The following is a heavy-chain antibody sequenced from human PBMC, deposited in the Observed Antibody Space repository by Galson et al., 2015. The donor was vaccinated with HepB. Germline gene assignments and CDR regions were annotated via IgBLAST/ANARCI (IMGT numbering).Heavy chain of an antibody. V-gene: IGHV1-69*13. CDR2: IIPIFGLA. J-gene: IGHJ3*02. CDR1: GGTFSSYA. CDR3: ARDEYYYGSGSQANDAFDI. Sequence: SVKVSCKASGGTFSSYAISWVRQAPGQGLEWMGGIIPIFGLANYAQKFQGRVTITADESTSTAYMELSSLRSEDTAVYYCARDEYYYGSGSQANDAFDIWGQGTMVTVSS. D-gene: IGHD3-10*01.